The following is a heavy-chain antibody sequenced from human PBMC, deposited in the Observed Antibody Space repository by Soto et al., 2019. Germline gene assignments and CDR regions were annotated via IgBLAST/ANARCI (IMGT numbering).Heavy chain of an antibody. CDR1: AYTFTGYY. Sequence: SVKVSCKASAYTFTGYYMHWVRQAPGQGLEWMGWINPNSGGTNYAQKFQGRVTMTRDTSISTAYMELSRLRSDDTAVYYCARGLVYYHDSSGYSPPDYWGQGTLVTFSS. V-gene: IGHV1-2*02. D-gene: IGHD3-22*01. J-gene: IGHJ4*02. CDR2: INPNSGGT. CDR3: ARGLVYYHDSSGYSPPDY.